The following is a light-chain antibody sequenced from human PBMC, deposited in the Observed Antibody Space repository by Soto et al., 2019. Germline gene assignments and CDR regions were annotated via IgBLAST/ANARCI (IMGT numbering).Light chain of an antibody. CDR2: GAS. CDR1: QSVFRN. CDR3: QLHYNWLYT. J-gene: IGKJ2*01. V-gene: IGKV3D-15*01. Sequence: EIVMTQSPATLSVSPGERATLACRASQSVFRNVAWYQQKPGQAPRLLIYGASSRATGIPDRFSGSGSGTEFTLTISGLQSEDFAVYYCQLHYNWLYTFGQGTKLAIK.